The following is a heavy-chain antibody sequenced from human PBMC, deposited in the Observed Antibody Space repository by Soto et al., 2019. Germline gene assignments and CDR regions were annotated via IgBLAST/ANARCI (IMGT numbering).Heavy chain of an antibody. Sequence: GGSLRLSCEASGFTFSSYGMNWVRLPPGKGLEWVAFISYPGTTKNYADSVKGRFTTSRDNSKNTLYLQMNSLRPEDTAVYYCAREAYYYDSSGYSDLFDPWGQGTLVTVSS. J-gene: IGHJ5*02. CDR2: ISYPGTTK. CDR1: GFTFSSYG. V-gene: IGHV3-30*03. CDR3: AREAYYYDSSGYSDLFDP. D-gene: IGHD3-22*01.